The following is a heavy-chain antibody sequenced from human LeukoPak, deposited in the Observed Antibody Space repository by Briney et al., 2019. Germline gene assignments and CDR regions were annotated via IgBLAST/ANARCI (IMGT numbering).Heavy chain of an antibody. CDR2: ISGSGGST. CDR1: GFTFSSYA. D-gene: IGHD3-10*01. Sequence: GGSLRLSCAASGFTFSSYAMSWVRQAPGKGLEWVSAISGSGGSTYYADSVKGRFTISRDNSKNTLYLQMNSLRAEDTAVYYCAKAGYYGSGSYYNFDYWGQGTLVTVSS. J-gene: IGHJ4*02. CDR3: AKAGYYGSGSYYNFDY. V-gene: IGHV3-23*01.